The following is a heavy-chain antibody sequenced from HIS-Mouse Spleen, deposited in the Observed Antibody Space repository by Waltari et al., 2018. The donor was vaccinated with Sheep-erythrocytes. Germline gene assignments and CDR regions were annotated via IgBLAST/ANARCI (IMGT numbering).Heavy chain of an antibody. CDR2: INHSGST. V-gene: IGHV4-34*01. CDR1: GGSFSVYY. CDR3: ASRRMSSFDY. J-gene: IGHJ4*02. D-gene: IGHD3-10*01. Sequence: QVQLQQWGAELLKPSETLSLTCAVYGGSFSVYYWSWIRQPPGKGLEWIGEINHSGSTNYNPSLKSRVTISVDTSKNQFSLKLSSVTAADTAVYYCASRRMSSFDYWGQGTLVTVSS.